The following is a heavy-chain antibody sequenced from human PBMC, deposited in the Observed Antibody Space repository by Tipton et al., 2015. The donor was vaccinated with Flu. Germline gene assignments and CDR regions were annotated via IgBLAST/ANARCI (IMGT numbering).Heavy chain of an antibody. V-gene: IGHV4-38-2*01. CDR1: GYSISSGYY. CDR3: ARLSYYDVDLKNFYFDY. J-gene: IGHJ4*02. D-gene: IGHD3-10*02. CDR2: IYHSGST. Sequence: LSLTCAVSGYSISSGYYWGWIRQPPGKGLEWVGNIYHSGSTYYNPSLKSRVTISIDTSKSQFSLKLRSVTAADTAVYYCARLSYYDVDLKNFYFDYWGQGALVTVSS.